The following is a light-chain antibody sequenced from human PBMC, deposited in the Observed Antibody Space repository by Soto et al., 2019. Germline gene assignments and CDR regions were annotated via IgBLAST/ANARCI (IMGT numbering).Light chain of an antibody. CDR2: EVT. V-gene: IGLV2-14*01. CDR3: SSYTNSNPSNYV. Sequence: QSALTQPASVSGSPGQSITISCTGTSSDIGDYNYVSWYQQHPGKAPKLMIYEVTYRPSGVSHRFSGSKSGNTASLTISGLQAEDEADYYCSSYTNSNPSNYVFGPGTKVTAL. CDR1: SSDIGDYNY. J-gene: IGLJ1*01.